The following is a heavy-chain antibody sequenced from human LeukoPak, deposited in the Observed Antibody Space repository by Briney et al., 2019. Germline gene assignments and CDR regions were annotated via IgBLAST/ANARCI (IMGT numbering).Heavy chain of an antibody. V-gene: IGHV4-39*01. CDR2: IDYSGSP. CDR1: GGSISSSSYY. J-gene: IGHJ5*02. CDR3: ARLHYDGGWRWFDP. Sequence: PSETLSLTCSVSGGSISSSSYYWGWIRQPPGKGLEWIGSIDYSGSPSNNPSLRSRVTTSVDTSRNQFSLSLSSVTAADTAVYYCARLHYDGGWRWFDPWGQGTLVTVSS. D-gene: IGHD6-19*01.